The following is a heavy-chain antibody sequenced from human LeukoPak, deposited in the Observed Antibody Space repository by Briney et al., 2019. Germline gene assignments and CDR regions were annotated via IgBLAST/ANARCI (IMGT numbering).Heavy chain of an antibody. CDR2: IIPILGIA. D-gene: IGHD5-18*01. V-gene: IGHV1-69*04. CDR3: ARSYSYGATTLLNY. Sequence: ASVKVSCKASGYTFTSYGISWVRQAPGQGLEWMGRIIPILGIANYAQKFQGRVTITADKSTSTAYMELSSLRSEDTAVYYCARSYSYGATTLLNYWGQGTLVTVSS. J-gene: IGHJ4*02. CDR1: GYTFTSYG.